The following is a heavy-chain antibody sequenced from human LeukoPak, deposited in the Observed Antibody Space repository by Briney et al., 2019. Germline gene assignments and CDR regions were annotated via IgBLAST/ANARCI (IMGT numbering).Heavy chain of an antibody. CDR2: ISAYNGVT. CDR3: GRYGGGGSGWYSDRTMDV. J-gene: IGHJ6*04. CDR1: GFNFVIYG. Sequence: ASVKVSCKASGFNFVIYGFSWVRQAPGQGLEWMGWISAYNGVTNYAQNLQDRVTLTTDTSTNTAYMELGSLRYDDTAIYYCGRYGGGGSGWYSDRTMDVWGKGTTVIVSS. V-gene: IGHV1-18*01. D-gene: IGHD6-19*01.